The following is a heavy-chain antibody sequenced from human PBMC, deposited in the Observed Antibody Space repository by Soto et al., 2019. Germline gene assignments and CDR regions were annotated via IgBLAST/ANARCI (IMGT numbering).Heavy chain of an antibody. D-gene: IGHD6-19*01. CDR2: IYYSGST. J-gene: IGHJ3*02. Sequence: SETLSLTCTVSGGSISSDYWSWIRQPPGKGLEWIGYIYYSGSTNYNPSLKSRVTISVDTSKNQFSLKLSSVTAADTAVYYCARQQWLVLNAFDIWGQGTMVTVSS. CDR1: GGSISSDY. CDR3: ARQQWLVLNAFDI. V-gene: IGHV4-59*01.